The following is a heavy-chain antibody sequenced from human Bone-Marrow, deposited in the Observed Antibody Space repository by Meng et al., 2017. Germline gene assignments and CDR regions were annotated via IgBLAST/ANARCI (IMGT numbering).Heavy chain of an antibody. V-gene: IGHV1-2*06. CDR3: ARDPDVDTARGDY. J-gene: IGHJ4*02. CDR2: INPNSGGT. D-gene: IGHD5-18*01. Sequence: VQPVQAGAEVKKPGASVKVSCQAYGYTFTVYYMHWVRQAPGQGLEWMGRINPNSGGTNYAQKFQGRVTMTRDTSISTAYMELSRLRSDDTAVYYCARDPDVDTARGDYWGQGTLVTVSS. CDR1: GYTFTVYY.